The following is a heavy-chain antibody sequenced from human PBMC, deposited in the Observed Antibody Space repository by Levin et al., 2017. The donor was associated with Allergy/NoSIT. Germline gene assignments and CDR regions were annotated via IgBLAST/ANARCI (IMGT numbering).Heavy chain of an antibody. CDR2: IYYSGTT. V-gene: IGHV4-59*01. Sequence: SETLSLTCTVSGGSISNYYWSWIRQPPGKGLEWIGYIYYSGTTNYNPSLKSRVTISVDTSKSQFSLKLTSVTAADTALYYCARMGDTAMVDPFDYWGQGTLVTVSS. CDR1: GGSISNYY. CDR3: ARMGDTAMVDPFDY. J-gene: IGHJ4*02. D-gene: IGHD5-18*01.